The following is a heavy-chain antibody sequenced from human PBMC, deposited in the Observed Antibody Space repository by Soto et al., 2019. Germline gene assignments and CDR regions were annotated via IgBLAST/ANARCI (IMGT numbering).Heavy chain of an antibody. CDR1: GGSISSYY. Sequence: QVQLQESGPGLVKPSETLSLTCTFSGGSISSYYYSWIRQPPGQGLEWIGYIYYSGSTNYNPSLKSGVTISVDTSKTQFSLKLSSVTATATAVYYCARHGAAAASYYYCAMYVWCQGTTVTVSS. V-gene: IGHV4-59*08. CDR3: ARHGAAAASYYYCAMYV. D-gene: IGHD6-13*01. J-gene: IGHJ6*02. CDR2: IYYSGST.